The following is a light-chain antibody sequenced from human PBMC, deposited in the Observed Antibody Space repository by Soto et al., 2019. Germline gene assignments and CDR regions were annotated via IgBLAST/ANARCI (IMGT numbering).Light chain of an antibody. CDR1: SSDVGGYNY. CDR2: EVT. J-gene: IGLJ2*01. CDR3: SSYAGSNNYVV. V-gene: IGLV2-8*01. Sequence: QSALTQPASVSGSPGQSITISCTGTSSDVGGYNYVSWYQQHPGKAPKLMIYEVTKRPSGVPDRFSGSKSGNTASLTVSGLQAEDEAEYFCSSYAGSNNYVVFGGGTKLTVL.